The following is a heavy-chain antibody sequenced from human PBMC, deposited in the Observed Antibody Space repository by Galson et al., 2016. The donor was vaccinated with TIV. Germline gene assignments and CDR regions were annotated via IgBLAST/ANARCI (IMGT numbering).Heavy chain of an antibody. Sequence: SLRLSCAASGFTFSVYNMNWVRQAPGKGLEWISYASTTSSLIYYADSVRGRFTISRDNAKNSLYLQMNSLRADDTAVYYCAREGRDGYNPYLDYWGQGTLVTVSS. D-gene: IGHD5-24*01. V-gene: IGHV3-48*01. CDR3: AREGRDGYNPYLDY. CDR1: GFTFSVYN. J-gene: IGHJ4*02. CDR2: ASTTSSLI.